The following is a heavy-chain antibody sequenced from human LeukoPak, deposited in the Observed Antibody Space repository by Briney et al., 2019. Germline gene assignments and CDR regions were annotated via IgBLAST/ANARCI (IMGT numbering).Heavy chain of an antibody. CDR3: AKVRSDYYDILTGNYNPLFDY. V-gene: IGHV3-23*01. CDR1: GFTFSSNA. D-gene: IGHD3-9*01. J-gene: IGHJ4*02. CDR2: IRGSGGGT. Sequence: GGSLRLSCAATGFTFSSNAMSWVRQAPGKGLEWVSAIRGSGGGTYYADSVKGRFTISRDNSKNTLYLQMNSLRAEDTAVYYCAKVRSDYYDILTGNYNPLFDYWGQGTLVTVSS.